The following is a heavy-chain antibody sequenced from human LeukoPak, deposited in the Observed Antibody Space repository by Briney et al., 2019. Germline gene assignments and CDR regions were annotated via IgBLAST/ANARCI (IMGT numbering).Heavy chain of an antibody. D-gene: IGHD1-26*01. J-gene: IGHJ5*02. V-gene: IGHV4-34*01. Sequence: SDTLSLTCAVYGESFSGYYWSLIRQPPGKGLEWIREINHSGRTNYNPSLKSRVTISVDTSKNQFSLKLSSVTAADTAVYYCARKNPRTNIVGAVPRYWFDPWGQGTLVTVSS. CDR3: ARKNPRTNIVGAVPRYWFDP. CDR1: GESFSGYY. CDR2: INHSGRT.